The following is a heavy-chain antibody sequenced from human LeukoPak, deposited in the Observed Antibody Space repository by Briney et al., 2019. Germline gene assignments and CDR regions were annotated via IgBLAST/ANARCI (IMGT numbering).Heavy chain of an antibody. CDR2: IYYSGST. D-gene: IGHD3-3*01. J-gene: IGHJ4*02. Sequence: GSLRLSCAASGFTFSSTSMSWVRQAPGKGLEWIGYIYYSGSTNYNPSLKSRVTISVDTSKNQFSLKLSSVTAADTAVYYCARVAYYDFWSGYYGGYFDYWGQGTLVTVSS. V-gene: IGHV4-59*01. CDR3: ARVAYYDFWSGYYGGYFDY. CDR1: GFTFSSTS.